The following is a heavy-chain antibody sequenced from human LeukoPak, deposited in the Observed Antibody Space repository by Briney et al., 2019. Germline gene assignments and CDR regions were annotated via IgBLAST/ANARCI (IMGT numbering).Heavy chain of an antibody. CDR3: ARDSISAPGLSFDY. D-gene: IGHD6-13*01. CDR1: GYTFTGYY. J-gene: IGHJ4*02. CDR2: INPNSGGT. Sequence: ASVKVSCTASGYTFTGYYMHWVRQAPGQGLEWMGLINPNSGGTKYAQKFQGGVTMTRDTSITTAYMELSRLRSDDTAVYYCARDSISAPGLSFDYWGQGTLVTVSS. V-gene: IGHV1-2*02.